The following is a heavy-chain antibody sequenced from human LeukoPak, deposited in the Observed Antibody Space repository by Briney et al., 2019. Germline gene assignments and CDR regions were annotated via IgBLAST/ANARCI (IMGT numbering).Heavy chain of an antibody. CDR2: IIPIFGTA. CDR1: GGTFSSYA. D-gene: IGHD4-17*01. V-gene: IGHV1-69*13. Sequence: SVKVSCKASGGTFSSYAISWVRQAPGRGLEWMGGIIPIFGTANYAQKFQGRVTITADESTSTAYMELSSLRSEDTAVYYCARDKMGYGDYVVSTGSDYGMDVWGQGTTVTVSS. CDR3: ARDKMGYGDYVVSTGSDYGMDV. J-gene: IGHJ6*02.